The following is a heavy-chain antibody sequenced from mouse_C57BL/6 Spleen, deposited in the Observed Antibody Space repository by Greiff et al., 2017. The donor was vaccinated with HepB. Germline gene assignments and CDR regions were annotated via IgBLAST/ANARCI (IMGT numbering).Heavy chain of an antibody. D-gene: IGHD2-4*01. Sequence: EVQLQESGPELVKPGASVKISCKASGYSFTGYYMNWVKQSPEKSLEWIGEINPSTGGTTYNQKFKAKATLTVDKSSSTAYMQLKSLTSEDSAVYYCARRGDYDWAWFAYWGQGTLVTVSA. V-gene: IGHV1-42*01. CDR2: INPSTGGT. CDR3: ARRGDYDWAWFAY. J-gene: IGHJ3*01. CDR1: GYSFTGYY.